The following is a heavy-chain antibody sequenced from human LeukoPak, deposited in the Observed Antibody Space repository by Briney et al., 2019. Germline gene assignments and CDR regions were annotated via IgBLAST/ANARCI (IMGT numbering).Heavy chain of an antibody. Sequence: GGSLRLSCAASGFTFTSYSMNWVRQAPGKGLEWVSSISSSSSYIYYADSVKGRFTISKDNAKNSLYLQMNSLRAEDTAVYYCARGIAVAGIGDYFDYWGQGTLVTVSS. CDR3: ARGIAVAGIGDYFDY. D-gene: IGHD6-19*01. J-gene: IGHJ4*02. CDR2: ISSSSSYI. CDR1: GFTFTSYS. V-gene: IGHV3-21*01.